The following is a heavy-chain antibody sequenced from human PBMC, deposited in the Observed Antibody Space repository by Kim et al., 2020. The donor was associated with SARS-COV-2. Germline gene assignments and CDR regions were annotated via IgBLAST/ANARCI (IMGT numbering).Heavy chain of an antibody. Sequence: ASVKVSCKASGYTFTSYGISWVRQAPGQGLEWMGWISAYNDNTNYAQKLQDRVTMTTDTSTSTAYMELRSLRSDDTAVYYCPFHGTDSSSSVRTFDFWGQRTKVTVS. CDR3: PFHGTDSSSSVRTFDF. D-gene: IGHD6-6*01. V-gene: IGHV1-18*01. J-gene: IGHJ3*01. CDR1: GYTFTSYG. CDR2: ISAYNDNT.